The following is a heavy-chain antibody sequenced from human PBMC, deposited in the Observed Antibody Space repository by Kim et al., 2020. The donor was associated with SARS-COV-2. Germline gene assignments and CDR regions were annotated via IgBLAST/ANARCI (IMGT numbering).Heavy chain of an antibody. Sequence: SETLSLTCTVSGGSITNYFWSWIRQPPGKGLEWIGHIYYSGSTNYNPSLKSRVTISVDTSKNQFSLKLSSVTAADTAVYHCARAPWLLPDYWGQGTLVTV. D-gene: IGHD2-15*01. CDR1: GGSITNYF. CDR2: IYYSGST. J-gene: IGHJ4*02. CDR3: ARAPWLLPDY. V-gene: IGHV4-59*13.